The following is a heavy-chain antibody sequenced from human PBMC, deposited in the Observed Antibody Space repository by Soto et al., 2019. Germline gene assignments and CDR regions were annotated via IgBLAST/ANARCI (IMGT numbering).Heavy chain of an antibody. D-gene: IGHD2-15*01. V-gene: IGHV4-34*01. CDR2: INHSGST. CDR1: GGSFSGYY. CDR3: ARSAILYCSGGSCYYYGMDV. Sequence: SETLSLTCAVYGGSFSGYYWSWIRQPPGKGLEWIGEINHSGSTNYNPSLKSRVTISVDTSKNQFSLKLSSVTAADTAVYYCARSAILYCSGGSCYYYGMDVWGQGTTVTVS. J-gene: IGHJ6*02.